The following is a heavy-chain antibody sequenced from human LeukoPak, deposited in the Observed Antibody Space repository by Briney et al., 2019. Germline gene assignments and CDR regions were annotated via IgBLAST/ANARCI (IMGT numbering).Heavy chain of an antibody. D-gene: IGHD6-13*01. CDR2: ISGSGGST. Sequence: PGGSLRLSCAASGFTFSSYAMSWVRQAPGKGLEWVSAISGSGGSTYYADSVKGRFTISRDNSKNTLYLQMNSLRAEDPAVYYCASPKAVAAAGTLPRFDYWGQGTLVTVSS. CDR1: GFTFSSYA. CDR3: ASPKAVAAAGTLPRFDY. V-gene: IGHV3-23*01. J-gene: IGHJ4*02.